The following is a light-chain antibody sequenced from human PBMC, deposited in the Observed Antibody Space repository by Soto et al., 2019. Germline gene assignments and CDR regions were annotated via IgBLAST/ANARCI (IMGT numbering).Light chain of an antibody. V-gene: IGLV2-8*01. CDR2: EVS. CDR3: SAYAGSNNFV. Sequence: QSALAQPTSPSLSPGQSVTISCTGTSSDVGDNYVSCYQQHLGKAPKLIIYEVSQRPSGVPDRFSGSKSGNTASLTVSGLQTEDEADYYCSAYAGSNNFVFGSGTKVTVL. J-gene: IGLJ1*01. CDR1: SSDVGDNY.